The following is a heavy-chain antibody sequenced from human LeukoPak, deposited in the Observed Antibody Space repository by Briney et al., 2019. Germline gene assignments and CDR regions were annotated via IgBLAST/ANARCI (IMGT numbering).Heavy chain of an antibody. D-gene: IGHD6-19*01. J-gene: IGHJ4*02. CDR2: ISSSSSYI. Sequence: GGSLRLSCAPSGLTLSSYSMNWVCQAPGKGLEWVSSISSSSSYIYYADSVKGRFTISRDNAKNSLYLQMNSLRAEDTAVYYCAREGWTPVDYWGQGTLVTVSS. CDR1: GLTLSSYS. V-gene: IGHV3-21*01. CDR3: AREGWTPVDY.